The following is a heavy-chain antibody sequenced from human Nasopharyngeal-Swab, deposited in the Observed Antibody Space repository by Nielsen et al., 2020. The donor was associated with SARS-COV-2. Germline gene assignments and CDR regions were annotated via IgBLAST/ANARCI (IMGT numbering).Heavy chain of an antibody. D-gene: IGHD3-10*01. J-gene: IGHJ6*03. CDR2: IYPGDSDT. V-gene: IGHV5-51*01. CDR3: ARLYGSGKFYYYYYYMDV. Sequence: GESLKISRKGSGYSFTSYWIGWVRQMPGKGLEWMGIIYPGDSDTRYSPSFQGQVTISADKSISTAYLQWSSLKASDTAMYYCARLYGSGKFYYYYYYMDVWGKGTTVTVSS. CDR1: GYSFTSYW.